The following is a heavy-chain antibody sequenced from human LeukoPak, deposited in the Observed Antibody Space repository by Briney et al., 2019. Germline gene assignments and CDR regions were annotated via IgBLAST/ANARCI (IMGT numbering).Heavy chain of an antibody. J-gene: IGHJ4*02. CDR3: ARAGRGYEDASDD. Sequence: GGSLRLSCAASGFTFSSYTRNWVRQAPGKGLEWVSSISSSSSYMYYADSVKGRFTISRDNAKNSLYLPMNSLRAEDTAVYYCARAGRGYEDASDDWGQGTLVTVSS. D-gene: IGHD5-12*01. CDR1: GFTFSSYT. V-gene: IGHV3-21*01. CDR2: ISSSSSYM.